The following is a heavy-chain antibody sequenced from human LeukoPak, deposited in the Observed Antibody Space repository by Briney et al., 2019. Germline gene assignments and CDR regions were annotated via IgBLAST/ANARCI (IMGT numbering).Heavy chain of an antibody. Sequence: SETQSLTCTVSGGSISTYYWNWIRQPPGKGLEWIGYIYYSGSTNYNPSLTGRVTISVDTSKNQFSLKLSSVTAADTAVYYCAREYNYYDSSGWDAFEIWGQGTMVTVSS. CDR1: GGSISTYY. V-gene: IGHV4-59*01. D-gene: IGHD3-22*01. J-gene: IGHJ3*02. CDR2: IYYSGST. CDR3: AREYNYYDSSGWDAFEI.